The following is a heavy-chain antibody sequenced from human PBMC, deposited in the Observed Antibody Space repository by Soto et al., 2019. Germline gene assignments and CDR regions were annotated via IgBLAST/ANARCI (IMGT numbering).Heavy chain of an antibody. D-gene: IGHD2-2*01. CDR1: GYTFTSYD. V-gene: IGHV1-8*01. CDR2: MNPNSGNT. CDR3: ARVPLVAGAAAPRGWFDP. Sequence: EASVKVSCKASGYTFTSYDINWVRQATGQGLEWMGWMNPNSGNTGYAQKFQGRVTMTRNTSISTAYMELSSLRSEDTAVYYCARVPLVAGAAAPRGWFDPWGQGTLVTVSS. J-gene: IGHJ5*02.